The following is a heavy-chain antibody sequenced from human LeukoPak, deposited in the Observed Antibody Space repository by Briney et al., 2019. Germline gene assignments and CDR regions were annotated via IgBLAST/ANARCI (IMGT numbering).Heavy chain of an antibody. CDR3: AKPTYCGGDCYSSYYFDY. CDR1: GFTFSSYW. V-gene: IGHV3-7*03. D-gene: IGHD2-21*02. CDR2: IKQDGSEK. Sequence: PGGSLRLSCAASGFTFSSYWMSWVRQAPGKGLEWVANIKQDGSEKYYVDSVKGRFTISRDNAKNSLYLQMNSLRAEDTAVYYCAKPTYCGGDCYSSYYFDYWGQGTLVTVSS. J-gene: IGHJ4*02.